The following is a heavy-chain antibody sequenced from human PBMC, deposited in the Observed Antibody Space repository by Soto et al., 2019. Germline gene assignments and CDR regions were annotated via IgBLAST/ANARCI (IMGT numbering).Heavy chain of an antibody. CDR3: AREHSSSDAFDI. CDR1: GFTLSSYW. V-gene: IGHV3-74*01. Sequence: GGSLRLSCAASGFTLSSYWMHWVRQAPGKGLVWVSRINSDGSSTSYADSVKGRFTISRDNAKNTLDLQMNSLRAEDTAVYYCAREHSSSDAFDIWGQGTMVTVSS. J-gene: IGHJ3*02. D-gene: IGHD6-19*01. CDR2: INSDGSST.